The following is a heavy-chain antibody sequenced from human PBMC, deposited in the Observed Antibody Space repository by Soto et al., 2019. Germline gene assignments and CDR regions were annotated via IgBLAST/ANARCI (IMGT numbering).Heavy chain of an antibody. CDR3: ARDPPSRSRKMDV. V-gene: IGHV4-34*01. CDR2: INHSGST. CDR1: GGSFSGYY. Sequence: SETLSLTCAVYGGSFSGYYWSWIRQPPGKGLEWIGEINHSGSTNYNPSLKSRVTISVDTSKNQFSLKLSSVTAADTAVYYCARDPPSRSRKMDVWGKGTTVTVS. J-gene: IGHJ6*03.